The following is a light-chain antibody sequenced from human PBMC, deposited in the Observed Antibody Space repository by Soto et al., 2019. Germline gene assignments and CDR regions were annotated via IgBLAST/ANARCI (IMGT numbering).Light chain of an antibody. CDR3: SSVEGSNAV. CDR1: SSDVGGYNY. CDR2: DVF. Sequence: QSVLTQPRSVSGSPGQSVTISCTGTSSDVGGYNYVSWFQQYPGKAPKLMIYDVFNRPSGVSNLFSGSKSGNTASLTISGLQAEEEADYYCSSVEGSNAVFGGGTK. J-gene: IGLJ2*01. V-gene: IGLV2-11*01.